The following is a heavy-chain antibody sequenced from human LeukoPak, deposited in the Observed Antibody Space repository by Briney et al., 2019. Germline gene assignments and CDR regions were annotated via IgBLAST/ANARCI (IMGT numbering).Heavy chain of an antibody. CDR2: INHSGST. J-gene: IGHJ4*02. CDR3: ARGEPAAVAGTVYYFDY. D-gene: IGHD6-19*01. CDR1: GGSFSGYY. Sequence: SETLSLTCAVYGGSFSGYYWSWLRQPPGKGLEWIGEINHSGSTNYNPSLKSRVTISVDTSKNQFSLKLSSVTAADTAVYYCARGEPAAVAGTVYYFDYWGQGTLVTVSS. V-gene: IGHV4-34*01.